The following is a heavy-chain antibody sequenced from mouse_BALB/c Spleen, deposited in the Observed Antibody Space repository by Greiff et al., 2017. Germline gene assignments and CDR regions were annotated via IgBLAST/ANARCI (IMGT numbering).Heavy chain of an antibody. V-gene: IGHV5-4*02. CDR2: ISDGGSYT. D-gene: IGHD3-3*01. Sequence: EVQLVESGGGLVKPGGSLKLSCAASGFTFSDYYMYWVRQTPEKRLEWVATISDGGSYTYYPDSVKGRFTISRDNAKNNLYLQMSSLKSEDTAMYSCARGDSGPYYYAMDYWGQGTSVTASP. CDR1: GFTFSDYY. CDR3: ARGDSGPYYYAMDY. J-gene: IGHJ4*01.